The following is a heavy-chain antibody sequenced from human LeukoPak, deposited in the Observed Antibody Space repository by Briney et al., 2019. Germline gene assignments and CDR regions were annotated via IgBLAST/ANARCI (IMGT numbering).Heavy chain of an antibody. CDR3: ARATDSGGAYSSGWKSRYYFDY. CDR2: IYYSGST. D-gene: IGHD6-19*01. Sequence: SETLSLTCTVSGGSISSYYWSWIRQPPGKGLEWIGYIYYSGSTNYNPSLKSRVTISVDTSKNQFSLKLSSVTAADTAVYYCARATDSGGAYSSGWKSRYYFDYWGQGTLVTVSS. CDR1: GGSISSYY. J-gene: IGHJ4*02. V-gene: IGHV4-59*01.